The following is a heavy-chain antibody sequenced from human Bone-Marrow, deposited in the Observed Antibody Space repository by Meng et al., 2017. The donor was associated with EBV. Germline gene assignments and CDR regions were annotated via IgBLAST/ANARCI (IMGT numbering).Heavy chain of an antibody. V-gene: IGHV1-8*01. J-gene: IGHJ2*01. CDR3: ARPGSSWYPYWYFDL. CDR1: GYTFTSYD. D-gene: IGHD6-13*01. CDR2: MNPNSGNT. Sequence: QVQLVQSGVEVEKTGASVKGSCKASGYTFTSYDINWVRQATGQGLEWMGWMNPNSGNTGYAQKFQGRVTMTRNTSISTAYMELSSLRSEDTAVYYCARPGSSWYPYWYFDLWGRGTLVTVSS.